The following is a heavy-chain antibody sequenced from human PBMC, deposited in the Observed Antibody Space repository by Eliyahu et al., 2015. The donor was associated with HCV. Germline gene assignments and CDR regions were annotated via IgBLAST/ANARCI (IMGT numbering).Heavy chain of an antibody. CDR3: ARDLVTMVQGVEAYYGMDV. Sequence: QVQLVQSGAEVKKPGSSVKVXCKASGGTXSSYAISWVXQAPGQGLEWMGGIIPIFGTANYAQKFQGRVTITADESTSTAYMELSSLRSEDTAVYYCARDLVTMVQGVEAYYGMDVWGQGTTVTVSS. CDR2: IIPIFGTA. V-gene: IGHV1-69*01. J-gene: IGHJ6*02. CDR1: GGTXSSYA. D-gene: IGHD3-10*01.